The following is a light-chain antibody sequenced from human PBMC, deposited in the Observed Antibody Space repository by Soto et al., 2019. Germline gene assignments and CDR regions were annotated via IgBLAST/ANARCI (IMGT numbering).Light chain of an antibody. CDR2: DNT. CDR3: QSYDSSLSGSV. Sequence: QYVLTQSPSVSGAPGQRVTISCTGSSSNIGAGYDVHWYQQLPGTAPKLLIYDNTNRPSGVPDRFSGSKSGTSASLAITGLQAEDEAEYYCQSYDSSLSGSVFGGGTQLTVL. J-gene: IGLJ7*01. CDR1: SSNIGAGYD. V-gene: IGLV1-40*01.